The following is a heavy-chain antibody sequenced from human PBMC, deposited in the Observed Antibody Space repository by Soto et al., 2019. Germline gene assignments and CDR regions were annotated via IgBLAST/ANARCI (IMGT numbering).Heavy chain of an antibody. CDR3: AXXXGXXRRPTSVTIFGVVNNYDYYYGMDV. CDR1: GYTFTSYG. J-gene: IGHJ6*02. CDR2: ISAYNGNT. V-gene: IGHV1-18*01. Sequence: GASVKVSCKASGYTFTSYGISWVRRAPGQGLEWMGWISAYNGNTNYAQKLQGRVTMTTDTSTSTAYMELRSLRSDDTAVYYCAXXXGXXRRPTSVTIFGVVNNYDYYYGMDVWGQGTTVTVS. D-gene: IGHD3-3*01.